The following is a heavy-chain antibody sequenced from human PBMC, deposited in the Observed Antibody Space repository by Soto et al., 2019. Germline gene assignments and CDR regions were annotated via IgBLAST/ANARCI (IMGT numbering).Heavy chain of an antibody. J-gene: IGHJ6*02. CDR2: ISAYNGNT. D-gene: IGHD3-3*01. CDR3: ARRSGYYMGYYYYGMDV. CDR1: GYTFTSYG. V-gene: IGHV1-18*01. Sequence: ASVKVSCKASGYTFTSYGISWVRQAPGQGLEWMGWISAYNGNTNYAQKLQGRVTMTTDTSTSTAYMELRSLRSDDTAVYYCARRSGYYMGYYYYGMDVWGQGTTVTVYS.